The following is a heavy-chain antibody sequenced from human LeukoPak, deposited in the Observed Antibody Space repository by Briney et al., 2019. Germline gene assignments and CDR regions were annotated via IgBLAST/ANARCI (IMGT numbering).Heavy chain of an antibody. CDR2: ISSSSSYI. CDR1: GFTFSS. CDR3: AREYGGARNWFDP. Sequence: GGSLRLSCAASGFTFSSMNWVRQAPGKGLEWVSSISSSSSYIYYADSVKGRFTISRDNAKNSLYLQMNSLRAEDTAVYYCAREYGGARNWFDPWGQGTLVTVSS. V-gene: IGHV3-21*01. D-gene: IGHD3-16*01. J-gene: IGHJ5*02.